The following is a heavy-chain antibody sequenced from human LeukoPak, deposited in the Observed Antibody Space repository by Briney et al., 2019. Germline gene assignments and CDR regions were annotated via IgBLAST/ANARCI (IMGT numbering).Heavy chain of an antibody. Sequence: PGGSLRLSCAAPGFTFSSYGMHWVRQAPGKGLEWVAVIWYDGSNKYYADSVKGRFTISRDNSKNTLYLQMNSLRAEDTAVYYCARERSDYYYYYGMDVWGQGTTVTVSS. CDR1: GFTFSSYG. D-gene: IGHD1-26*01. V-gene: IGHV3-33*01. CDR2: IWYDGSNK. CDR3: ARERSDYYYYYGMDV. J-gene: IGHJ6*02.